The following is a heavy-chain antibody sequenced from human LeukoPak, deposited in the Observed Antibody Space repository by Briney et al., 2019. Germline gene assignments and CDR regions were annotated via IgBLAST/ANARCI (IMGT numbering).Heavy chain of an antibody. D-gene: IGHD6-19*01. J-gene: IGHJ4*02. Sequence: GGSLRLSCAASGFTFSSYEMNWVRQAPGKGLEWVSYISSSSSTIYYADSVKGRFTISRDNAKNSLYLQMNSLRAEDTAVYYCARVGIAVAGKRYFDYWGQGTLVTVSS. CDR3: ARVGIAVAGKRYFDY. V-gene: IGHV3-48*03. CDR1: GFTFSSYE. CDR2: ISSSSSTI.